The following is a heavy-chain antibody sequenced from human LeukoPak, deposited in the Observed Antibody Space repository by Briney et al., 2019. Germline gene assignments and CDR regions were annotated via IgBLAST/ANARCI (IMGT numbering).Heavy chain of an antibody. CDR2: IKQDGSEK. V-gene: IGHV3-7*03. Sequence: GGSLRLSCEASGFTFSNYWMSWVRQAPGKGLEWVANIKQDGSEKNYVDSVKGRFTISRGDAKNSLFLQMNSLRAEDTAIYYCATINFRPYWGQGTLVTVSS. D-gene: IGHD1-1*01. CDR1: GFTFSNYW. CDR3: ATINFRPY. J-gene: IGHJ4*02.